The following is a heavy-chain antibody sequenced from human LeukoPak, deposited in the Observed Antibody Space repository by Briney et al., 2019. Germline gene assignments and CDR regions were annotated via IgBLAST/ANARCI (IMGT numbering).Heavy chain of an antibody. D-gene: IGHD5-18*01. J-gene: IGHJ6*03. CDR1: GGTFSSYA. CDR2: IIPIFGTA. V-gene: IGHV1-69*05. Sequence: ASVKVSCKASGGTFSSYAISWVRQAPGQGLEWMGGIIPIFGTANYAQKFQGRVTITTDESTGTAYMELSSLRSEDTAVYYCARSVDTAMVDYYYYYMDVWGKGTTVTVSS. CDR3: ARSVDTAMVDYYYYYMDV.